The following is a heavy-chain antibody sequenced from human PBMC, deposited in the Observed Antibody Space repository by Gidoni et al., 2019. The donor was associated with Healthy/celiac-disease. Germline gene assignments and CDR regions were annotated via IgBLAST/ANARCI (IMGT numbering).Heavy chain of an antibody. V-gene: IGHV4-4*07. CDR1: GGSLSSYY. CDR2: IYTSGST. J-gene: IGHJ4*02. CDR3: ARDNLGVGHYYFDY. Sequence: QVQLQESGPGLVKPSETLSLPCTVSGGSLSSYYWSWIRQPAGTGLEWIGRIYTSGSTNYNPSLKSRVTMSVDTSKNQFSLKLSSVTAADTAVYYCARDNLGVGHYYFDYWGQGTLVTVSS. D-gene: IGHD3-16*01.